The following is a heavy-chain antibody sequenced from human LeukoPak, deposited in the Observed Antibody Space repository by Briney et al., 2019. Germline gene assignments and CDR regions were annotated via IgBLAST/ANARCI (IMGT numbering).Heavy chain of an antibody. V-gene: IGHV3-74*01. J-gene: IGHJ4*02. D-gene: IGHD4-17*01. CDR3: ARDLAYGVDY. CDR2: INGDGSTA. CDR1: GFTFSSYR. Sequence: GGSLRLSCAASGFTFSSYRMHWVRQAPGKGLVWVSRINGDGSTATYADSVKGRFTISRDNAKNTVYLQMNSLRAEDTAVYYCARDLAYGVDYWGQGTLVAVSS.